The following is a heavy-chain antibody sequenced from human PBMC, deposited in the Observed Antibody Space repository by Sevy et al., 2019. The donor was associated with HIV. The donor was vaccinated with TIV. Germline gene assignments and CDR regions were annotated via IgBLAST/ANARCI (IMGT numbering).Heavy chain of an antibody. D-gene: IGHD3-22*01. J-gene: IGHJ6*03. CDR2: ISGSGTRT. CDR1: GFSFDSYG. Sequence: GGSLRLSCAVSGFSFDSYGMTWVRQAPGKGLEWVSGISGSGTRTYYADSVKGRFSISRDNSKNRLYLQMNSLRSGDTAYYYWAKGGGGHYDPDEIGYYFYYYNMDVWGKGTTVTVSS. V-gene: IGHV3-23*01. CDR3: AKGGGGHYDPDEIGYYFYYYNMDV.